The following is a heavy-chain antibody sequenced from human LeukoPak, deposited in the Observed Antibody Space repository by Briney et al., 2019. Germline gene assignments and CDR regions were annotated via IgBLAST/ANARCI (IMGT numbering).Heavy chain of an antibody. J-gene: IGHJ3*02. D-gene: IGHD3-16*02. Sequence: GGSLRLSCAASGFTFSSYSMNWVRQAPGKGLEWVSYISSSSSTIYYADSVKGRFTISRDNAKNSLYLQMDSLRAEDTAVYYCARVPVTGAFDIWGQGTMVTVSS. CDR1: GFTFSSYS. CDR2: ISSSSSTI. V-gene: IGHV3-48*04. CDR3: ARVPVTGAFDI.